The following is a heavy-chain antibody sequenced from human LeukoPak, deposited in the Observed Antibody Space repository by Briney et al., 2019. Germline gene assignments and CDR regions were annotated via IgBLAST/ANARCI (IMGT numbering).Heavy chain of an antibody. Sequence: ASVKVSCKASEYTFTNYYMHWVRQAPGQGLEWMGIINPSGGGTNYAQKFQGRVTMTTDTSTSTAYMELRSLRSDDTAVYYCARTRLYEGENPYWGQGTLVTVSS. D-gene: IGHD3-16*01. V-gene: IGHV1-46*01. CDR2: INPSGGGT. J-gene: IGHJ4*02. CDR3: ARTRLYEGENPY. CDR1: EYTFTNYY.